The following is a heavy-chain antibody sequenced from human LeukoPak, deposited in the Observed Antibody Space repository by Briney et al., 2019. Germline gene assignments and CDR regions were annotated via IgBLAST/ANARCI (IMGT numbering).Heavy chain of an antibody. CDR1: GFIFSDDN. CDR2: ISGSGGST. D-gene: IGHD3-22*01. J-gene: IGHJ5*02. V-gene: IGHV3-23*01. CDR3: AKASLRDSSGYHPLNWFDP. Sequence: GGSLRLSCAASGFIFSDDNMNWVRQAPGKGLEWVSAISGSGGSTYYADSVKGRFTISRDNSKNTLYLQMNSLRAEDTAVYYCAKASLRDSSGYHPLNWFDPWGQGTLVTVSS.